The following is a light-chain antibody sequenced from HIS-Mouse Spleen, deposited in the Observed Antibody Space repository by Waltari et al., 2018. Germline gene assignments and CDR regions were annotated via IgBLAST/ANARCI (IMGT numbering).Light chain of an antibody. CDR3: YSTDSSGNHRI. CDR2: EDS. CDR1: ALPKKY. J-gene: IGLJ1*01. V-gene: IGLV3-10*01. Sequence: SYELTQPPSVSVSPGQTARLTCSGDALPKKYAYGYQQKSGQAPVLVIYEDSKRPSGIPERFSGSSSGTMATLTISGAQVEDEADYYCYSTDSSGNHRIFGTGTKVTVL.